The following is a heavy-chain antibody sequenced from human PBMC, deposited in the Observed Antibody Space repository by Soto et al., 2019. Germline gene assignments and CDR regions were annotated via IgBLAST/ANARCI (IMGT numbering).Heavy chain of an antibody. CDR1: GFIFSASA. D-gene: IGHD3-3*01. V-gene: IGHV3-23*01. Sequence: EVQLLESGGGLVQPGGSLRLSCAASGFIFSASAMTWVRQAPGKGLEWVSTINSGSGSSFYASYACSVKGRFTISRDNSKNTLYLQMDSPTAGDTAVYFCAPFRLPGTPHNAMHVWGQGTTVTVSS. CDR3: APFRLPGTPHNAMHV. CDR2: INSGSGSSFYA. J-gene: IGHJ6*02.